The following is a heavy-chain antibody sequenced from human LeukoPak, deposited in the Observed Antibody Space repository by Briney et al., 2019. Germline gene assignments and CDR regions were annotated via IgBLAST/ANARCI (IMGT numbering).Heavy chain of an antibody. V-gene: IGHV1-8*01. CDR3: ARTSEYSSFANY. CDR2: MNPNSGNT. Sequence: ASVKVSCKASGYTFTSYDINWVRQATGQGLEWMGWMNPNSGNTGYAQKFQGRVTMTRDTSISTAYMELSSLRSEDTAVYYCARTSEYSSFANYWGQGTLVTVSS. D-gene: IGHD6-6*01. CDR1: GYTFTSYD. J-gene: IGHJ4*02.